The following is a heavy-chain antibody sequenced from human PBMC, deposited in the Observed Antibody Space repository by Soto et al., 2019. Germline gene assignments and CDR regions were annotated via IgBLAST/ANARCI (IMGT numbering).Heavy chain of an antibody. Sequence: PGGSLRLSCAASGCTFSGSDMNWVRHTRGKGLEWVSGIGTGGDTYYADSVRGRFTISRENAKGSLYLQMNSLRVEDTAVYYCVRETVLPTTAEAFNVWGQGTMVTVSS. V-gene: IGHV3-13*01. CDR1: GCTFSGSD. J-gene: IGHJ3*01. D-gene: IGHD3-10*01. CDR3: VRETVLPTTAEAFNV. CDR2: IGTGGDT.